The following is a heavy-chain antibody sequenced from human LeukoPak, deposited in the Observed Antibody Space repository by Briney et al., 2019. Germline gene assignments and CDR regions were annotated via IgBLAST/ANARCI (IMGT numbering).Heavy chain of an antibody. Sequence: PSETLSLTCTVSGGSVSSGIYYWSWIRQPAGKGLEWIGRIYISGSTNFHPSLKSRVTISLDTSKNQFSLKLSSATAADTAVYYCARVQRPDYYYYFMDVWGKGTTVTVSS. J-gene: IGHJ6*03. V-gene: IGHV4-61*02. CDR2: IYISGST. CDR3: ARVQRPDYYYYFMDV. CDR1: GGSVSSGIYY.